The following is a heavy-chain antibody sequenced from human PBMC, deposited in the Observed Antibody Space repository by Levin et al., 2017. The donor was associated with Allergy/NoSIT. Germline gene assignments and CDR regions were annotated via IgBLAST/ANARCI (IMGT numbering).Heavy chain of an antibody. CDR1: GYTFTTDW. V-gene: IGHV5-51*01. Sequence: GESLKISCKGSGYTFTTDWIGWVRQMPGKGLDLMGLIYPGDSDTRYSPSFQGRVTISVDKSTSTAYLQWSSLEASDTAMYYCARHRRGVYYFDYWGQGTLVTVSS. D-gene: IGHD3-10*01. J-gene: IGHJ4*02. CDR2: IYPGDSDT. CDR3: ARHRRGVYYFDY.